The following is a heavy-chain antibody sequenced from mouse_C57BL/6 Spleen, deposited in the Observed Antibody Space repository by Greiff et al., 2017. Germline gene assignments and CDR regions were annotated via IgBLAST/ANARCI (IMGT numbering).Heavy chain of an antibody. CDR1: GYTFTDYN. J-gene: IGHJ2*01. CDR3: ARSSNWDLYYFDY. CDR2: INPNNGGT. D-gene: IGHD4-1*01. V-gene: IGHV1-22*01. Sequence: EVQLQQSGPELVKPGASVKMSCKASGYTFTDYNMHWVKQSHGKSLEWIGYINPNNGGTSYNQKFKGKATLTVNKSSSTAYMELRSLTSEDSAVYYCARSSNWDLYYFDYWGQGTTLTVSS.